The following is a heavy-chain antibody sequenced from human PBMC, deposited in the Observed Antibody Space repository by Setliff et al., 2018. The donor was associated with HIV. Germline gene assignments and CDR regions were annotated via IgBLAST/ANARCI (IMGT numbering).Heavy chain of an antibody. CDR3: ARSHYDSSFDY. Sequence: SETLSLTCAVYGGSFSGYYWSWIRQPPEKGLEWIGEINHSGSTNYNPSLKSRVNISVDTSKNLFSLKLTSVTAAATAVYYCARSHYDSSFDYWGQGTLVTVSA. J-gene: IGHJ4*02. V-gene: IGHV4-34*01. CDR2: INHSGST. D-gene: IGHD3-22*01. CDR1: GGSFSGYY.